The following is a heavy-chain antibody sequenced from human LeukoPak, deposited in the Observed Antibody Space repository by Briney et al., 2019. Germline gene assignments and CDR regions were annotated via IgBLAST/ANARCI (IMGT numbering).Heavy chain of an antibody. Sequence: SETLSLTCLVSGGSINDRYLSWIRQPPGNGLEWDGHIHPSGSNHKNASLDSQVTFSLDTSKNQLTLRLTSLRPADPARYYCSGGPDRAKVGHWGQGILVIVSS. D-gene: IGHD1-14*01. CDR3: SGGPDRAKVGH. J-gene: IGHJ4*02. CDR1: GGSINDRY. CDR2: IHPSGSN. V-gene: IGHV4-59*11.